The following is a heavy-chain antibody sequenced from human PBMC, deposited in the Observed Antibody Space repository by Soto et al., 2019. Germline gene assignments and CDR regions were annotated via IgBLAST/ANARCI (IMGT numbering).Heavy chain of an antibody. CDR3: ATAYRGYEAEALDV. CDR1: GGTFSSLS. J-gene: IGHJ3*01. D-gene: IGHD5-12*01. Sequence: QVQLVQSGAEVKRPGSSVKVSCKPSGGTFSSLSITWVRQAPGQGLQWVGAIVPIFGTTNYAQKFQDRVAISADKSTTTAYMELSSLRSEDTAVYYFATAYRGYEAEALDVWGQGTKVTVSS. CDR2: IVPIFGTT. V-gene: IGHV1-69*06.